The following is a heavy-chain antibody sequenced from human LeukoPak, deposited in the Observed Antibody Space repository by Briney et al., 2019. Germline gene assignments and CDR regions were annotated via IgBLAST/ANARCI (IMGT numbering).Heavy chain of an antibody. CDR2: ISSSSSTI. CDR1: GFTFSSYS. J-gene: IGHJ4*02. V-gene: IGHV3-48*01. D-gene: IGHD2-2*01. CDR3: ARYCSSASCYDLGDY. Sequence: GGSVRLSCAASGFTFSSYSMNWVRQAPGKGLEWVSYISSSSSTIYYADSVKGRFTISRDNAKNSLYLQMNSLRAEDTAVYYCARYCSSASCYDLGDYWGQGTLVTVSS.